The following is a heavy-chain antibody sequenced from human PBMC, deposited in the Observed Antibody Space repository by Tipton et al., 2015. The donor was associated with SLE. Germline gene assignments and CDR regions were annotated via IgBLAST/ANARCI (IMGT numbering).Heavy chain of an antibody. J-gene: IGHJ3*02. CDR1: GGSISSGGYY. CDR2: IYYSGST. D-gene: IGHD3-22*01. CDR3: ARFNYYDSSGYYSAFDI. V-gene: IGHV4-31*03. Sequence: TLSLTCTVSGGSISSGGYYWSWIRQHPGKGLEWIGYIYYSGSTYYNPSLKGRVTISVDTSKNQFSLKLSSVTAADTAVYYCARFNYYDSSGYYSAFDIWGQGTMVTVSS.